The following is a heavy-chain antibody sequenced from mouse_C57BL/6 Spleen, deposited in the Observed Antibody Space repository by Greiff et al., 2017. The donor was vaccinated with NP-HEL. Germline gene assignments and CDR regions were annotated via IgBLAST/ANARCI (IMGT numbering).Heavy chain of an antibody. D-gene: IGHD1-1*01. CDR3: ARFYYSSSYKGYFDV. CDR2: IDPNSGGT. V-gene: IGHV1-72*01. CDR1: GYTFTSYW. Sequence: QVQLQQPGAELVKPGASVKLSCKASGYTFTSYWMHWVKQRPGRGLEWIGRIDPNSGGTKYNEKFKSKATLTVDKPSSTAYMQLSSLTYEDSAVYYCARFYYSSSYKGYFDVWGTGTTVTVSS. J-gene: IGHJ1*03.